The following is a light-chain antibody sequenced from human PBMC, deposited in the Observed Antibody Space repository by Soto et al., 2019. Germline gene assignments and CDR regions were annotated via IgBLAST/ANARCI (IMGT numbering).Light chain of an antibody. CDR3: QQYGSSPLT. CDR1: QSVSSSY. J-gene: IGKJ2*01. Sequence: EIVLTQSPGTLSLSPGERATLSCRASQSVSSSYLAWYQQKPGQAPRLLIYGASSRATGIPDRFSGSGSGTDSTLTSSRLDPEAFAVYYCQQYGSSPLTFGQGTKLEIK. CDR2: GAS. V-gene: IGKV3-20*01.